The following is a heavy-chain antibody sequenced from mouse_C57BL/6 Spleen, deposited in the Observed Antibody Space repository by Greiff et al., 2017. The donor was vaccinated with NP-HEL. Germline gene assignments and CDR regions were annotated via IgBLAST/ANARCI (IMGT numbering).Heavy chain of an antibody. D-gene: IGHD2-1*01. CDR3: ARDYFRYFDV. CDR2: ISYDGSN. V-gene: IGHV3-6*01. CDR1: GYSITSGYY. J-gene: IGHJ1*03. Sequence: EVKLQESGPGLVKPSQSLSLTCSVTGYSITSGYYWNWIRQFPGNKLEWMGYISYDGSNNYNPSLKNRISITRDTSKNQFFLKLNSVTTEDTATYYCARDYFRYFDVWGTGTTVTVSS.